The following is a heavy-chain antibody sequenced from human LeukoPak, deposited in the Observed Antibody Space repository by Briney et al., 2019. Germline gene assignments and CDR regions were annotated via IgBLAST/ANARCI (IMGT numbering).Heavy chain of an antibody. V-gene: IGHV3-53*01. Sequence: GGSLRLSCAASGFIVSSNYMSWVRQAPGKGLEWVSVIYSGGSTYYADSVKGRFTISRDNSKNTLYLQMNSLRAEDTAVYYCARNENSGWGYFDYWGQGTLVTVSS. CDR1: GFIVSSNY. J-gene: IGHJ4*02. D-gene: IGHD5-12*01. CDR2: IYSGGST. CDR3: ARNENSGWGYFDY.